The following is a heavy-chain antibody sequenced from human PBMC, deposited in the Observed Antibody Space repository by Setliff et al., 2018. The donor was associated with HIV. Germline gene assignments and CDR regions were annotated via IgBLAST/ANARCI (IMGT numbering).Heavy chain of an antibody. Sequence: ASVKVSCKASGYTFTTNGISWVRQAPGQGLEWMGWINPNSGGAQNAQRFQGRVTMTRDTSIDTAFMELNGLRSDDTAVYYCAKGRSSGWIDAFDIWGQGTMVTVSS. CDR1: GYTFTTNG. J-gene: IGHJ3*02. CDR2: INPNSGGA. D-gene: IGHD6-19*01. CDR3: AKGRSSGWIDAFDI. V-gene: IGHV1-2*02.